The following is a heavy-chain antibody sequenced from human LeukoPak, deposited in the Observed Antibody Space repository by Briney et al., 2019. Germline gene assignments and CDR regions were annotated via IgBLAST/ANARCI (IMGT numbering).Heavy chain of an antibody. CDR1: GGSISSYY. CDR2: IYTSGSP. J-gene: IGHJ6*03. D-gene: IGHD1-26*01. V-gene: IGHV4-4*07. Sequence: SETLSLTCTVSGGSISSYYWSWIRQPAGKGLEWIGRIYTSGSPNYNPSLKSRVTISVDSSKNQFSLKLTSVTAADTAVYYCTRTWAHYYSMEVWGKGTTVTVSS. CDR3: TRTWAHYYSMEV.